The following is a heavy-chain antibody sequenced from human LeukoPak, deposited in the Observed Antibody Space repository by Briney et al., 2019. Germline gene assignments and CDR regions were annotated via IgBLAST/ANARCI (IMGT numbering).Heavy chain of an antibody. CDR3: ARDEAVVVTAPSDY. J-gene: IGHJ4*02. CDR1: GYSFTSYG. CDR2: ISAYNGNT. D-gene: IGHD2-21*02. V-gene: IGHV1-18*01. Sequence: EASVKVSCKASGYSFTSYGISWVRQAPGQGLECMGWISAYNGNTNYAQKLQGRVTMTTDTSTSTAYMELRSLRSDDTAVYYCARDEAVVVTAPSDYWGQGTLVTVSS.